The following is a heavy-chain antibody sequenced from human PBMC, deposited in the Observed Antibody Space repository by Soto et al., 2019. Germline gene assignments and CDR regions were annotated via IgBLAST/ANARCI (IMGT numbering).Heavy chain of an antibody. CDR3: ASAGGLGAVEADY. D-gene: IGHD6-19*01. J-gene: IGHJ4*02. Sequence: QLQLQESGSGLVKPSQTLSLTCAVSGGSISSGGYSWSWIRQPPGKGLEWIVYIYHSGSTYYTPSLNSRFTISVDKSKNQFSLKLNSVTAADTAVYYCASAGGLGAVEADYWGQGTLVTVSS. CDR1: GGSISSGGYS. CDR2: IYHSGST. V-gene: IGHV4-30-2*01.